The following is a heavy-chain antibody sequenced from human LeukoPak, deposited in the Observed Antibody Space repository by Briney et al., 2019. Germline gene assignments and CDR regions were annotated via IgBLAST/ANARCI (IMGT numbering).Heavy chain of an antibody. V-gene: IGHV1-69*05. D-gene: IGHD3-22*01. CDR1: GGTFSSYA. J-gene: IGHJ3*02. CDR3: ARSPYYYDSSGYYGAGRGAFDI. CDR2: IIPIFGTA. Sequence: SVKVSCKASGGTFSSYAISWARQAPGQGLEWMGRIIPIFGTANYAQKFQGRVTITTDESTSTAYMELSSLRSEDTAVYYCARSPYYYDSSGYYGAGRGAFDIWGQGTMVTVSS.